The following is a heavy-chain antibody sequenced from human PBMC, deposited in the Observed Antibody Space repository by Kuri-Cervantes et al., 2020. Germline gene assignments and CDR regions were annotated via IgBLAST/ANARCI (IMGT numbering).Heavy chain of an antibody. CDR2: ISYDGSNK. V-gene: IGHV3-30*03. Sequence: GESLKISCAASGFTFSSYGMHWVRQAPGKGLEWVAVISYDGSNKYYADSVKGRFTISRDNSKNTLYLQMNSLRPEDTAVYYCARRLWFGALPDAFDLWGQGTMVTVSS. D-gene: IGHD3-10*01. CDR1: GFTFSSYG. CDR3: ARRLWFGALPDAFDL. J-gene: IGHJ3*01.